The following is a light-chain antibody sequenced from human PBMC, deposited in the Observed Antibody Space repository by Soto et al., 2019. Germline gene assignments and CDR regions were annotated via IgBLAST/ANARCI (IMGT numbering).Light chain of an antibody. CDR3: CSYVGATTYV. J-gene: IGLJ1*01. CDR2: EVV. Sequence: QSVLTQPASVSGSPGQSISISCSGTSRDIGAYNYVSWYLQHPGKAPKLMIYEVVNRPSGVSNRFSGSTSGVTASLTISGLQAEDEAEYYCCSYVGATTYVFGSGTKVTVL. CDR1: SRDIGAYNY. V-gene: IGLV2-14*01.